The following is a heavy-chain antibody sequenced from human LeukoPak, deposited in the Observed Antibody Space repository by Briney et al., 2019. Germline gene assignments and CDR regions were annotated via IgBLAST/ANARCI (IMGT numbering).Heavy chain of an antibody. V-gene: IGHV4-4*07. CDR2: IYNSGSI. Sequence: SETLPLTCTVSGASVSSSYGNWIRQPAGKGLERIGRIYNSGSINYNPSLESRVTISVDRSKNQFSLKLTSVTAADTAVYYCANSISMDFEYWGQGILVTVSS. J-gene: IGHJ4*02. CDR3: ANSISMDFEY. D-gene: IGHD2/OR15-2a*01. CDR1: GASVSSSY.